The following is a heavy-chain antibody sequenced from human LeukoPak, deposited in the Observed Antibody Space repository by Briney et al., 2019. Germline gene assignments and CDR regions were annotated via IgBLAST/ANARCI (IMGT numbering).Heavy chain of an antibody. CDR3: ARDSGDHKYDFLLGDV. CDR2: IYHSGST. J-gene: IGHJ6*04. V-gene: IGHV4-30-2*01. Sequence: SQTLSLTCTVSGGSISSGGYYWSWIRQPPGKGLEWIGYIYHSGSTYYNPSLKSRVTISVDRSKNQFSLKLSSVTAADTAVYYCARDSGDHKYDFLLGDVWGKGTTVTVSS. CDR1: GGSISSGGYY. D-gene: IGHD3-3*01.